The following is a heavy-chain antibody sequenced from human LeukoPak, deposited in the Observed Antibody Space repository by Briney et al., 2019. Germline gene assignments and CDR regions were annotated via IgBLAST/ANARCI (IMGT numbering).Heavy chain of an antibody. CDR2: ISSSGSTI. Sequence: PGGSLRLSCAASGVTFSDYYMNWVRQAPGKGLEWDSYISSSGSTIYYADSVKGRFTISRDNAKNSLYLQMNSLRAEDTAVYYCARVATRGAYFDYWGQGTLVTVSS. J-gene: IGHJ4*02. CDR1: GVTFSDYY. V-gene: IGHV3-11*04. D-gene: IGHD5-12*01. CDR3: ARVATRGAYFDY.